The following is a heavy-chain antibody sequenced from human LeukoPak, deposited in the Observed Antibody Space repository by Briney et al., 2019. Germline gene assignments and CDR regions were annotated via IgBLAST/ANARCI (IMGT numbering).Heavy chain of an antibody. J-gene: IGHJ4*02. D-gene: IGHD3-3*01. V-gene: IGHV1-69*04. Sequence: VASVKVSCKASGGTFSSYAISWVRQAPGQGLEWMGRIIPILGIANYAQKFQGRVTITADKSTSTAYMELSSLRSEDTAVYYCAFFEGAYYFDYWGQGTLVTVSS. CDR3: AFFEGAYYFDY. CDR2: IIPILGIA. CDR1: GGTFSSYA.